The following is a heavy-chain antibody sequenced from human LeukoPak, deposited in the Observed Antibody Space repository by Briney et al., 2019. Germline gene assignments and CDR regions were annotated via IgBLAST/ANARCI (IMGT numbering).Heavy chain of an antibody. D-gene: IGHD5-12*01. CDR2: ISSSSSYI. J-gene: IGHJ4*02. V-gene: IGHV3-21*01. Sequence: GRSLRLSCAASGFTFSSYSMNWVRQAPGKGLEWVSSISSSSSYIYYADSVKGRFTISRDNAKNSLYLQMNSLRAEDTAVYYCAGQGYSGYDYSFRLWGQGTLVTVSS. CDR3: AGQGYSGYDYSFRL. CDR1: GFTFSSYS.